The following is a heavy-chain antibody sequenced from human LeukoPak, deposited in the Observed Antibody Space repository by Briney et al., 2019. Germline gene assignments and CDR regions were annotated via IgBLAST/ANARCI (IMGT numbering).Heavy chain of an antibody. J-gene: IGHJ4*02. CDR1: GFTFSSYA. CDR3: ARGRDTMIVVLSQSEGAIDY. V-gene: IGHV3-30-3*01. CDR2: ISYDGSNK. D-gene: IGHD3-22*01. Sequence: GRSLRLSCAASGFTFSSYAMHWVRQAPGKGLEWVAVISYDGSNKYYADSVKGRFTISRDNSKNTLYLQMNSLRAEDTAVYYCARGRDTMIVVLSQSEGAIDYWGQGTLVTVSS.